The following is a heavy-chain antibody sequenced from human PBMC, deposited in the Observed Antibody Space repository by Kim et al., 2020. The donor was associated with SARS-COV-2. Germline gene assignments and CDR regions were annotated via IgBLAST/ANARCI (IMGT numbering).Heavy chain of an antibody. V-gene: IGHV3-48*02. CDR2: ISSSLTTI. Sequence: GGSLRLSCRASGFTFSSYSFNWVRQAPGKGLEWVSYISSSLTTIYYADSVRGRFTISRDNARNSLYLQMDSLRDEDTAVYYCARPFYDGSAYYLDYWGLGTLVTVSS. D-gene: IGHD3-22*01. J-gene: IGHJ4*02. CDR3: ARPFYDGSAYYLDY. CDR1: GFTFSSYS.